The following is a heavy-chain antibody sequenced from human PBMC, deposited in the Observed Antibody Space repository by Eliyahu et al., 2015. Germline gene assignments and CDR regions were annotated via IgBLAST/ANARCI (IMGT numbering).Heavy chain of an antibody. CDR2: IISSSAYI. CDR3: ARDMTMIRGVISPTLDY. J-gene: IGHJ4*02. Sequence: EVQLVESGGGLVKPGXSLRLSCATSGFTXXRYTMNWVRQAPGKGLEWVSSIISSSAYIYYADSVKGRFTISRDNAENSLYLQMNSLRAEDTAVYYCARDMTMIRGVISPTLDYWGQGTLVTVSS. V-gene: IGHV3-21*01. D-gene: IGHD3-10*01. CDR1: GFTXXRYT.